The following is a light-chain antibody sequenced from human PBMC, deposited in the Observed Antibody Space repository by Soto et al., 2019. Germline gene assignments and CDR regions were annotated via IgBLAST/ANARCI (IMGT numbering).Light chain of an antibody. V-gene: IGLV2-23*03. CDR3: CSYAHPTSFVL. J-gene: IGLJ2*01. CDR2: EGN. Sequence: QSALSQPASVSGSRGQSITISCTATSGALGSNNLVSSLVSWYQQYPGKAPKLVIYEGNKRPSGVSYRFSGSTSGNTASLTISGLQADDEADYYCCSYAHPTSFVLFGGGTKLTVL. CDR1: SGALGSNNL.